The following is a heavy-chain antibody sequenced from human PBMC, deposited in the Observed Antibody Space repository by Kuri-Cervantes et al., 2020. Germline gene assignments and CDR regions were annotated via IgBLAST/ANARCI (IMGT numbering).Heavy chain of an antibody. D-gene: IGHD6-19*01. CDR2: ISNDGSNK. Sequence: GGSLRLSCAASGFTFSSYAMHWVRQAPGKGLEWVAVISNDGSNKYYADSVKGRFTISRDNSKNTLYLQMNSLRAEDTAVYYCARDSEWLGTFDYWGQGTLVTVSS. J-gene: IGHJ4*02. V-gene: IGHV3-30-3*01. CDR3: ARDSEWLGTFDY. CDR1: GFTFSSYA.